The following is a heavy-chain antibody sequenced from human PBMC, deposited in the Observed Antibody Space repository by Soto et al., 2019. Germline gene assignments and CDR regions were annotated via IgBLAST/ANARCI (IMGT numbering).Heavy chain of an antibody. D-gene: IGHD3-22*01. CDR1: GGSISTSSYY. V-gene: IGHV4-61*05. J-gene: IGHJ4*02. CDR2: IYYGGGT. CDR3: ASQYYYDSSGSQTFDY. Sequence: ETLSLTCTVSGGSISTSSYYWAWIRQPPGKGLEWIGDIYYGGGTNYNPSLKSRVTLSVDTSKNQFSLKLSSVTAADTAVYYCASQYYYDSSGSQTFDYWGQGTQVTVSS.